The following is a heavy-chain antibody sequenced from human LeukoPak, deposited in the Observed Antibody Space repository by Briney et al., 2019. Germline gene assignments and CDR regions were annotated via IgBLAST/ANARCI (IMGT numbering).Heavy chain of an antibody. J-gene: IGHJ4*02. CDR3: AKANPYYNLLTGYYGAPDY. CDR2: ISASGEST. Sequence: GESLRLSCAASGFTFSDFSMSWVRQAPGKGLEWVSAISASGESTFYAASVKGRFTISRDNSKSTLYLQMNTLRAEDTALYYCAKANPYYNLLTGYYGAPDYWGQGTLVTVSS. V-gene: IGHV3-23*01. D-gene: IGHD3-9*01. CDR1: GFTFSDFS.